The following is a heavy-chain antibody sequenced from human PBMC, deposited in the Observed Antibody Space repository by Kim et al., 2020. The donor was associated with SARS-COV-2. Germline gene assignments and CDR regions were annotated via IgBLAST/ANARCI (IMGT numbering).Heavy chain of an antibody. J-gene: IGHJ6*02. D-gene: IGHD5-12*01. Sequence: SQTLSLTCAISGDSVSSNRAAWHWIRQSPSRGLEWLGRTYYRSKWSNDYRVSVKSRITINPDTSKNQFSLQLNSVTPEDTAVYYCATGISGMDVWGQGTTVTVSS. CDR1: GDSVSSNRAA. CDR2: TYYRSKWSN. CDR3: ATGISGMDV. V-gene: IGHV6-1*01.